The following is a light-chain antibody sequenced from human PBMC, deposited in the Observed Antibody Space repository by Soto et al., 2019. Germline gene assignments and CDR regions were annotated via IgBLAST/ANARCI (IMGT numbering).Light chain of an antibody. CDR2: EVT. Sequence: QSALAQPPSASGSPGQSATISCTGTSSDVGAYNYVSWYQQHPGKAPKLVIYEVTERPSGVPERFSGSKSGSTASLTVSGLQAEDEALYYCASYAGNNNFVLFGGGTKLTVL. J-gene: IGLJ2*01. CDR1: SSDVGAYNY. CDR3: ASYAGNNNFVL. V-gene: IGLV2-8*01.